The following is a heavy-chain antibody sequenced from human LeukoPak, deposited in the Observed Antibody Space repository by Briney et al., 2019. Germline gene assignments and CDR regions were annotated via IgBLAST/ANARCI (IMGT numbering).Heavy chain of an antibody. D-gene: IGHD6-13*01. CDR2: INHSGST. Sequence: PSETLSLTCTVSGGSISSSSYYWGWIRQPPGKGLEWIGEINHSGSTNYNPSLKSRVTISVDTSKNQFSLKLSSVTAADTAVYYCARGSSSSWKGLTVRSGFDPWGQGTLVTVSS. V-gene: IGHV4-39*07. J-gene: IGHJ5*02. CDR3: ARGSSSSWKGLTVRSGFDP. CDR1: GGSISSSSYY.